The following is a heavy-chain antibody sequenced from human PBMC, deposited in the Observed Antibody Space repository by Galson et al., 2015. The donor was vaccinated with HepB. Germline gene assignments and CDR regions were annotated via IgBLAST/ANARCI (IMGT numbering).Heavy chain of an antibody. Sequence: SVKVSCKVSGYTLTELSMHWVRQAPGKGLEWMGGFDPEDGETIYAQKFQGRVTMTEDTSTDTAYMELSSLRSEDTAVYYCATRVAVGYSYGFYYFDYWGQGTLVTVSS. CDR2: FDPEDGET. J-gene: IGHJ4*02. D-gene: IGHD5-18*01. V-gene: IGHV1-24*01. CDR1: GYTLTELS. CDR3: ATRVAVGYSYGFYYFDY.